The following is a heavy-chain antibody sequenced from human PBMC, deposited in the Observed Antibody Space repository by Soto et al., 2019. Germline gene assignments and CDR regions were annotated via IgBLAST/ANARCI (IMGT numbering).Heavy chain of an antibody. J-gene: IGHJ6*02. CDR3: AKPQLVRVHHHPYYGMDV. D-gene: IGHD3-10*01. CDR1: GFTFSSYA. Sequence: PGGSLRLSCAASGFTFSSYAMSWVRQAPGKGLEWVSAISGSGGSTYYADSVKGRFTISRDNSKNTLYLQMNSLRAEDTAVYYCAKPQLVRVHHHPYYGMDVWGQGTTVTVAS. V-gene: IGHV3-23*01. CDR2: ISGSGGST.